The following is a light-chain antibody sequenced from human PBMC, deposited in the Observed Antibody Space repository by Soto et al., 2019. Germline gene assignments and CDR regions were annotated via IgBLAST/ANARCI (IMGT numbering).Light chain of an antibody. Sequence: EIVLTQSPLSLPVTPGEPASISCRSTQSLLHSNGNTYLDWYLQKPGQSPQLLISFGSSRASGVPDRFSGSGSGTDFTLKISRVEAEDVGVYYCLQALETPLTFCGGTKVEIK. V-gene: IGKV2-28*01. CDR1: QSLLHSNGNTY. CDR2: FGS. J-gene: IGKJ4*01. CDR3: LQALETPLT.